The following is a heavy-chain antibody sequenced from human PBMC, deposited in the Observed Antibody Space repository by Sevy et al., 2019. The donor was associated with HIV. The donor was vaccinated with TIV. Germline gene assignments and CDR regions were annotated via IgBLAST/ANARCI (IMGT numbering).Heavy chain of an antibody. D-gene: IGHD2-8*01. J-gene: IGHJ6*02. CDR3: ARVNCTNGVCFQGYYYYGLDV. CDR2: IDTSSAYI. Sequence: GGSLRLSCAASGFSFSGYSFNWVRQAPGKGLEWVSSIDTSSAYIYYADSVKDRFTISRDNAKNSLYLQMSSLRAEDTAVYFCARVNCTNGVCFQGYYYYGLDVWGQGTTVTVSS. CDR1: GFSFSGYS. V-gene: IGHV3-21*01.